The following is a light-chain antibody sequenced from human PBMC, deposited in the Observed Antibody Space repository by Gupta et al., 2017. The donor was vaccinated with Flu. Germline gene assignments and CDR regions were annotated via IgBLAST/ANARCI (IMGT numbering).Light chain of an antibody. Sequence: ERATLSCRASQSCNSNYVAWYQQRPGQAPRLLIYGASSRATGIPDRFSGSGSGTDFTLTISRLEPEDFAVYYCQQYGSSPFTFGPGTKVDV. J-gene: IGKJ3*01. CDR2: GAS. V-gene: IGKV3-20*01. CDR3: QQYGSSPFT. CDR1: QSCNSNY.